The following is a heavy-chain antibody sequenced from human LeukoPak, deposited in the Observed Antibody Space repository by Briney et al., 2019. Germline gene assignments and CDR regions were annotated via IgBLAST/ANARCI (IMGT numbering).Heavy chain of an antibody. J-gene: IGHJ4*02. V-gene: IGHV3-66*03. CDR3: ARDAHTASAAPGDY. D-gene: IGHD6-13*01. CDR1: GFRVSDYY. Sequence: GGSLRLSCAVSGFRVSDYYMSWVRQAPGKGLEWVGLIRDSGEAFYADFARGRFAISRDNSKNTLYLQMNSLRAEDTAVYYCARDAHTASAAPGDYWGQGTLVTVSS. CDR2: IRDSGEA.